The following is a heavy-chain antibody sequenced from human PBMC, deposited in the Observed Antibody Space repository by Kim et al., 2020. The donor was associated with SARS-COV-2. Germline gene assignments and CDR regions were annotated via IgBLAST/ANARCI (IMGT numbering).Heavy chain of an antibody. J-gene: IGHJ6*02. V-gene: IGHV3-7*03. CDR2: IKQDGSEK. Sequence: GGSLRLSCAASGFTFSSYWMSWVRQAPGKGLEWVANIKQDGSEKYYVDSVKGRFTISRDNAKNSLYLQMNSLRAEDTAVYYCARGGYDIRYYYYGMDVWGQGTTVTVSS. CDR1: GFTFSSYW. CDR3: ARGGYDIRYYYYGMDV. D-gene: IGHD5-12*01.